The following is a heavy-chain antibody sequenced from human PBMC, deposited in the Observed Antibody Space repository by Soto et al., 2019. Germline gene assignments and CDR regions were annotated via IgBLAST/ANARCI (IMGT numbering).Heavy chain of an antibody. V-gene: IGHV4-34*01. D-gene: IGHD3-22*01. Sequence: SETLSLTCAVYGGSFSGYYWSWIRQPPGKGLEWIGEINHSGSTNYNPSLKSRVTISVDTSKNQFSLKLSSVTAADTAVYYCASGRYYDSSGYSNRNYFDYWGQGTLVTVSS. CDR3: ASGRYYDSSGYSNRNYFDY. J-gene: IGHJ4*02. CDR2: INHSGST. CDR1: GGSFSGYY.